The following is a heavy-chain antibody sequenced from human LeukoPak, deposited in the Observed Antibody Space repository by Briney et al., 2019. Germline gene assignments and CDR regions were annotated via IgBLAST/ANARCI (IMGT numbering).Heavy chain of an antibody. CDR3: ARPCGGDCYGAFDI. Sequence: SETLSLTCAVYGGSFSGYYWSWIRQPPGKGLEWIGEINHSGSTNYNPSLKSRVTISVDTSKNQFSLKLSSVTAADTAVYCCARPCGGDCYGAFDIWGQGTMVTVSS. J-gene: IGHJ3*02. CDR1: GGSFSGYY. CDR2: INHSGST. D-gene: IGHD2-21*02. V-gene: IGHV4-34*01.